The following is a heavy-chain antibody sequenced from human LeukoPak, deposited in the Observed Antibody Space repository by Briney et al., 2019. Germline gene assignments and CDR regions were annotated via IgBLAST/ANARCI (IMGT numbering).Heavy chain of an antibody. CDR2: INHSGST. D-gene: IGHD4/OR15-4a*01. CDR3: ARGKVPTTPLYGMDV. CDR1: GGSFSGYY. Sequence: PSETLSLTCAVYGGSFSGYYWSWLRQPPGKGLEWIGEINHSGSTNYNPSLKSRVTISVDTSKNQFSLKLSSVTAADTAVYYCARGKVPTTPLYGMDVWGQGTTVTVSS. J-gene: IGHJ6*02. V-gene: IGHV4-34*01.